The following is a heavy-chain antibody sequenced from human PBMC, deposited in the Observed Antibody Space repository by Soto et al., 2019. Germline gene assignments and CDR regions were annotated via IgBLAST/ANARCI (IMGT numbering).Heavy chain of an antibody. CDR2: IYNRGNT. V-gene: IGHV4-61*01. CDR1: GGSVSSGSYY. D-gene: IGHD6-19*01. J-gene: IGHJ5*02. CDR3: ARAGGWYADWFDP. Sequence: PSETLSLTCTVSGGSVSSGSYYWSWIRQPPGKGLEWIGYIYNRGNTNYNPSLKSRATISVDTSKNQFSLKLTSVTAADTAVYYCARAGGWYADWFDPWGQGTLVTVSS.